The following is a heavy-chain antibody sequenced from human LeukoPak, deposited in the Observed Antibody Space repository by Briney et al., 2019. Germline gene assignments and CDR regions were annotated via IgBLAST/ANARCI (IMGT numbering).Heavy chain of an antibody. V-gene: IGHV1-2*02. CDR1: GYTFTDYY. Sequence: ASVTVSFKASGYTFTDYYIHWVRQAPGQGLEWMGWINPNSDGTHYAQNFQGRVTMTRDPSITTAYMDLTRLRSDDTAVYYCARDYGAYLPPWYFDLWGRGTLVSVSS. CDR3: ARDYGAYLPPWYFDL. CDR2: INPNSDGT. J-gene: IGHJ2*01. D-gene: IGHD4-17*01.